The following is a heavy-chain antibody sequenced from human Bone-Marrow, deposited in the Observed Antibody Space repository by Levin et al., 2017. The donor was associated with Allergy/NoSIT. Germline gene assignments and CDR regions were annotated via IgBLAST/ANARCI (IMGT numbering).Heavy chain of an antibody. CDR3: AKDGPDYGVDY. D-gene: IGHD4-17*01. J-gene: IGHJ4*02. V-gene: IGHV3-30*18. CDR1: GFTFSSYG. Sequence: LSLTCAASGFTFSSYGMHWVRQAPGKGLEWVAVISYDGSNKYYADSVKGRFTISRDNSKNTLYLQMNSLRAEDTAVYYCAKDGPDYGVDYWGQGTLVTVSS. CDR2: ISYDGSNK.